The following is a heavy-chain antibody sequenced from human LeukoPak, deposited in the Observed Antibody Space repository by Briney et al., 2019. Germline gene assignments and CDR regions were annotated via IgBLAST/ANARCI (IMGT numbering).Heavy chain of an antibody. D-gene: IGHD4-17*01. CDR1: GGSIRSSSYY. J-gene: IGHJ4*02. V-gene: IGHV4-39*07. CDR3: ARASHDYGDYSHFDY. CDR2: IYYSGST. Sequence: SETLSLTCTVSGGSIRSSSYYWGWIRQPPGKGLEWIGNIYYSGSTYYNPSLKSRVTISVDTSKNHFSLKLSSVTAADTAVYYCARASHDYGDYSHFDYWGQGTLVTVSS.